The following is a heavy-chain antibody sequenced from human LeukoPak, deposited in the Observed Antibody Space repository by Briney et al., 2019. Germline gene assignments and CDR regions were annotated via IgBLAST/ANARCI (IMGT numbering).Heavy chain of an antibody. CDR1: GYTFTDYY. CDR2: INPNRGDS. V-gene: IGHV1-2*02. D-gene: IGHD2-15*01. J-gene: IGHJ4*02. CDR3: ARASERYSGHLGY. Sequence: ASVKVSCKTSGYTFTDYYMHWVRKAPGQGLEWMGWINPNRGDSIYAQKFQERVTLTSDPSISTAYMEVTRLRSDDTAVYYCARASERYSGHLGYWGQGTLATVSS.